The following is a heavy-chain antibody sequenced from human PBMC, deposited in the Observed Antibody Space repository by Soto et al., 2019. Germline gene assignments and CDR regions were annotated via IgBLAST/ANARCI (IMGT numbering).Heavy chain of an antibody. D-gene: IGHD1-26*01. Sequence: PLETLSLTCTVSGASITFGGYSWSWIRQTPGKGLEWIGYINHLETTFYNPSFESRLTLSIDRAKNQFSLKLHSMSAADRAVYFCARGGGSDSFDYWGQGILVTV. J-gene: IGHJ4*02. CDR3: ARGGGSDSFDY. CDR2: INHLETT. CDR1: GASITFGGYS. V-gene: IGHV4-30-2*01.